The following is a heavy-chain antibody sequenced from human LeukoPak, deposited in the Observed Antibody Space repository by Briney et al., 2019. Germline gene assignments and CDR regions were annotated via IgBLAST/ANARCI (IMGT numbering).Heavy chain of an antibody. CDR2: INPNSGGT. J-gene: IGHJ4*02. Sequence: ASVKVSCKASGYTFTCYYMHWVRQAPGQGLEWMGWINPNSGGTNYAQKFQGRVTMTRDTSISTAYMELSRLRSDDTAVYYCARGRDSSGYYRDLKREFDYWGQGTLVTVSS. V-gene: IGHV1-2*02. CDR1: GYTFTCYY. CDR3: ARGRDSSGYYRDLKREFDY. D-gene: IGHD3-22*01.